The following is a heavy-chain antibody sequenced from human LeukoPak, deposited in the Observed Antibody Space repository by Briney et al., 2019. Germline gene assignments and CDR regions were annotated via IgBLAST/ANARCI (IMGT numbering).Heavy chain of an antibody. D-gene: IGHD6-13*01. V-gene: IGHV4-39*01. J-gene: IGHJ5*02. CDR1: GGSISSSSYY. CDR3: ARHGAAALSYNWFDP. Sequence: PSETLSLTCTVSGGSISSSSYYWGWIRQPPGKGLEWIGSIYYSGSTYYNPSLKSRVTISVDTSKNQFSLKLSSVTAADTAVYYCARHGAAALSYNWFDPWGQGTLVTVSS. CDR2: IYYSGST.